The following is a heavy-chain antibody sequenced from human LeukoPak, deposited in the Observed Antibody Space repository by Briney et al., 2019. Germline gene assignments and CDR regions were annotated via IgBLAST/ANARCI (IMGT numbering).Heavy chain of an antibody. CDR3: ARGPPDKYSSSWYVNY. J-gene: IGHJ4*02. CDR2: INSDGSST. V-gene: IGHV3-74*01. D-gene: IGHD6-13*01. Sequence: QPGGSLRLSCAASGFTFSSYWMHWVRQAPGKGLEWVSRINSDGSSTSYADSVKGRFTISRDNAKNTLYLQMNSLRAEDTAVYYCARGPPDKYSSSWYVNYWGQGTLVTVSS. CDR1: GFTFSSYW.